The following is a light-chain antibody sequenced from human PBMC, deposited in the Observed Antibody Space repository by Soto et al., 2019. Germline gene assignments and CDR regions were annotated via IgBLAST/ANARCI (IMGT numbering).Light chain of an antibody. J-gene: IGKJ5*01. CDR1: QDIRNY. CDR2: AAS. Sequence: AIRMTQSPSSFSASTGDRVTITCRASQDIRNYVAWYQQKPGKAPKLLISAASTLQGGVPSSFSGSGSGTDFTLTISRLQSEDVATYYCQQYHSYPITFGQGTRLEIK. CDR3: QQYHSYPIT. V-gene: IGKV1-8*01.